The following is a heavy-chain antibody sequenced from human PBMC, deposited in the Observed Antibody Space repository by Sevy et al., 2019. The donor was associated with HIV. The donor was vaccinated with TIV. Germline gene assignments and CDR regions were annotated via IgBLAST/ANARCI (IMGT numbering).Heavy chain of an antibody. Sequence: GGSLRLSCAASGFTFSNAWMSWVRQAPGKGLEWVGRIKSKTDGGTTDYAAPVKGRFTISRDDSKNTLYLQMNSLKTEDTAVYYCTTARVLRFLEWLFPREGYYGMDVWGQGTTVTVSS. J-gene: IGHJ6*02. D-gene: IGHD3-3*01. CDR3: TTARVLRFLEWLFPREGYYGMDV. CDR1: GFTFSNAW. V-gene: IGHV3-15*01. CDR2: IKSKTDGGTT.